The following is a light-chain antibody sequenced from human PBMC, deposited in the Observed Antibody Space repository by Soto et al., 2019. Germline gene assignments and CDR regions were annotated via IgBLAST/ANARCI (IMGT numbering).Light chain of an antibody. J-gene: IGKJ1*01. CDR1: QSVSSSY. V-gene: IGKV3-20*01. CDR3: QQYGSSPPT. CDR2: GAS. Sequence: EIVLTQSPGTLSLSPGERATLSCRASQSVSSSYLACYQQKPRQAPRLLIYGASSRATGIPDRFSGSGSGTDFPLTISRLEPEDFAVYYCQQYGSSPPTFGQGKKVHIQ.